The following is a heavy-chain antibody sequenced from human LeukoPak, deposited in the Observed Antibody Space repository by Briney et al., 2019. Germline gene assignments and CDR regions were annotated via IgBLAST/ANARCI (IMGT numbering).Heavy chain of an antibody. J-gene: IGHJ4*02. CDR1: GYSFTSYL. CDR2: IYPGDSDT. D-gene: IGHD3-9*01. CDR3: ARVYVILTGYYFDY. Sequence: GESLKISCKGSGYSFTSYLIGWVRQMPGKGLEWRGIIYPGDSDTRYTPSFQAQVTISADKSISTAYLQWSSLKASDTAMYYCARVYVILTGYYFDYWGQGTLVTVSS. V-gene: IGHV5-51*01.